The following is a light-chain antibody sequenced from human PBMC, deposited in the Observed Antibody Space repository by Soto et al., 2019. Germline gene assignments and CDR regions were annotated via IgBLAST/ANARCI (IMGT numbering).Light chain of an antibody. CDR2: GVS. CDR1: QSVDSTF. V-gene: IGKV3-20*01. CDR3: QQYMSSVT. J-gene: IGKJ1*01. Sequence: EIVLTQSPGSLSLSPGERATLSCRASQSVDSTFSAWYQKKPGQAPRLLMYGVSKRATGIPDRFSGSGSGTDFTLTISRLEPEDFAVYYCQQYMSSVTFGQGTRVEIK.